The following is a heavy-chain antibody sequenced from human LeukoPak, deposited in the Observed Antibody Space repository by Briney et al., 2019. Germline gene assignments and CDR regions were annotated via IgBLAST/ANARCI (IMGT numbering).Heavy chain of an antibody. CDR2: IYYSGST. CDR1: GGSISSSSYY. CDR3: AVRFFAGAFDY. D-gene: IGHD3-3*01. Sequence: SETLSLTCTVSGGSISSSSYYWGWIRQPPGKGLEWIGSIYYSGSTYYNPSLKSRVTISVDTSKNQFSLKLSSVTAEDTAVYYCAVRFFAGAFDYWGQGALVTVSS. V-gene: IGHV4-39*07. J-gene: IGHJ4*02.